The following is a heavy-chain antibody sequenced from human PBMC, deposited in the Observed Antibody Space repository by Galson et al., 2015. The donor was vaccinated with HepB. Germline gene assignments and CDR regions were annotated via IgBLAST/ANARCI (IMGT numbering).Heavy chain of an antibody. CDR3: AKDAGAFEGSYYYYYYGMDV. CDR2: IRYDGSNK. J-gene: IGHJ6*02. CDR1: GFTFSSYG. D-gene: IGHD1-26*01. Sequence: SLRLSCAASGFTFSSYGMHWVRQAPGKGLEWVAFIRYDGSNKYYADSVKGRFTIPRDNSKNTLYLQMNSLRAEDTAVYYCAKDAGAFEGSYYYYYYGMDVWGQGTTVTVSS. V-gene: IGHV3-30*02.